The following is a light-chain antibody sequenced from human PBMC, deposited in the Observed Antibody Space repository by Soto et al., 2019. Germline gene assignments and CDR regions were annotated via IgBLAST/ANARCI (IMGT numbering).Light chain of an antibody. V-gene: IGLV2-14*01. CDR3: SSFVGGNIYV. CDR2: EVS. CDR1: SSDVGGYNY. J-gene: IGLJ1*01. Sequence: QSVLTQPASVSGSPGQSITISCTGTSSDVGGYNYVSWYQQHPGKAPKLMIYEVSNRPSGVSSRFSGSKSGNTASLTISGLQAEDEADYYCSSFVGGNIYVFGTGTKVTVL.